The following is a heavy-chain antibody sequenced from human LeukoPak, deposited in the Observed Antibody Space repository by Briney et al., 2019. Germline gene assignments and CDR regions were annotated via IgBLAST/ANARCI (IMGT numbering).Heavy chain of an antibody. CDR2: IRDKANSYAT. CDR1: GFTFSGSA. D-gene: IGHD2-2*01. V-gene: IGHV3-73*01. CDR3: TRWDCTTTGCYPFDY. J-gene: IGHJ4*02. Sequence: PGGSLKLFCAASGFTFSGSAIHWVRQASGKGLEWVGRIRDKANSYATAYIASVKGRFTISRDDSKNTAYLQMSSLKTEDTAVYYCTRWDCTTTGCYPFDYWGQGTLVTVSS.